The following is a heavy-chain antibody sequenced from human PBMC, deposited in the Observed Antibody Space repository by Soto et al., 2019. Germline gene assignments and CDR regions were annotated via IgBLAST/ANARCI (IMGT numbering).Heavy chain of an antibody. CDR3: ARVGGYDYSNTRYYYGMDV. D-gene: IGHD4-4*01. J-gene: IGHJ6*02. CDR1: GYTFTSYY. Sequence: QVQLVQSGAEVKKPGASVKVSCKASGYTFTSYYMHWVRQAPGQGLEWMGIINPSGGSTSYAQKFQGRVTMNRDTSTSTVYMELRSLRSEDTAVYYCARVGGYDYSNTRYYYGMDVWGQGTTVTVSS. CDR2: INPSGGST. V-gene: IGHV1-46*01.